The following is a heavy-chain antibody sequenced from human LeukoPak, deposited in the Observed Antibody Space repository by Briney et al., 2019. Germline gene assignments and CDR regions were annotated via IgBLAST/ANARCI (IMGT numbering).Heavy chain of an antibody. CDR2: IYSGGST. J-gene: IGHJ4*02. CDR1: GFSVSNNY. V-gene: IGHV3-53*01. D-gene: IGHD3-10*01. CDR3: VAARGVGY. Sequence: PGGSLRLSCAAPGFSVSNNYMSWVRQAPGKGLEWVSVIYSGGSTYYADSVKGRFTISRDNSKNTLYLQMNSLRADDTAVYYCVAARGVGYWGQGTLVTVSS.